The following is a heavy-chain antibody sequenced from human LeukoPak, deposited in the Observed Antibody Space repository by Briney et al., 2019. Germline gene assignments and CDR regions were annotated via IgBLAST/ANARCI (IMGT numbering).Heavy chain of an antibody. J-gene: IGHJ3*02. V-gene: IGHV3-33*01. CDR3: ATLTTVVLDAFDI. CDR2: IWYDGSNK. Sequence: GRSLRLSCAASGFTFSSYGMHWVRQAPGKGLEWVAVIWYDGSNKYYADSVKGRFTISRDNSKNTLYLQMNSLRAEDTAVYYCATLTTVVLDAFDIWGQGTLVTVAS. D-gene: IGHD4-23*01. CDR1: GFTFSSYG.